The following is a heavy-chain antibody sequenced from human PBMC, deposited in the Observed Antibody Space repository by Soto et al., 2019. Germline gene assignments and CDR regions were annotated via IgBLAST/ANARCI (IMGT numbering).Heavy chain of an antibody. Sequence: SKTLSLTGSVSGVSISNTSYSWGWIRQPPGKGLEWVGTIYFSGSTFYNPSLKSRVTISIDTSKNQFSLRLSSVTAADTAVYYCARHGSYWGQGTLVTVSS. J-gene: IGHJ4*02. V-gene: IGHV4-39*01. CDR2: IYFSGST. CDR1: GVSISNTSYS. CDR3: ARHGSY.